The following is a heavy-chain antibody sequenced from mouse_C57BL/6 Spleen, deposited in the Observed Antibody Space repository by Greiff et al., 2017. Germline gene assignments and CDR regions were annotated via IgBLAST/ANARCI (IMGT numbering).Heavy chain of an antibody. CDR3: AREAYYSNIYAMDY. V-gene: IGHV3-6*01. Sequence: EVQLQESGPGLVKPSQSLSLTCSVTGYSITSGYYWNWIRQFPGNKLEWVGYISYDGSNNYNPSLKNRISIARDTSKNQFFLKWNTVTTEDTATYYCAREAYYSNIYAMDYWGQGTSVTVSS. J-gene: IGHJ4*01. CDR2: ISYDGSN. CDR1: GYSITSGYY. D-gene: IGHD2-5*01.